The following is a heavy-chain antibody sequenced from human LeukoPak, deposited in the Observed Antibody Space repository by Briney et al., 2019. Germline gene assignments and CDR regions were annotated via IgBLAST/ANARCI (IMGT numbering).Heavy chain of an antibody. V-gene: IGHV4-61*02. Sequence: SETLSLTCTVSGGSISSGSYYWSWIRQPAGKGLEWIGRIYTSGSTNYNPSLKSRVTISVDTSKNQFSLKLSSVTAADTAVYYCARRPGLVLRYFNWFDPWGQGTLVTVSS. J-gene: IGHJ5*02. CDR3: ARRPGLVLRYFNWFDP. D-gene: IGHD3-9*01. CDR1: GGSISSGSYY. CDR2: IYTSGST.